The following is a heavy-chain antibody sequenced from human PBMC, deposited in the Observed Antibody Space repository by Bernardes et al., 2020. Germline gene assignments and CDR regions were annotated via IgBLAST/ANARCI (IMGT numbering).Heavy chain of an antibody. D-gene: IGHD2-2*01. V-gene: IGHV4-34*01. CDR1: GGSFSGYY. CDR3: ARGLLVPVATNRVFGP. CDR2: INHSGST. J-gene: IGHJ5*02. Sequence: SETLSLTCAVYGGSFSGYYWSWIRQPPGKGLEWIGEINHSGSTNYNPSLKSRVTISVDTSKNQFSLKLSSVTAADTAVYYCARGLLVPVATNRVFGPWGQGTLVTVSS.